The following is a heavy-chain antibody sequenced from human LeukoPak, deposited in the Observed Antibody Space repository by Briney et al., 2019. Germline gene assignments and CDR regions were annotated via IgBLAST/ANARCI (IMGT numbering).Heavy chain of an antibody. CDR3: ASKLVGSYSYFDY. D-gene: IGHD1-26*01. J-gene: IGHJ4*02. CDR2: IIPIFGTA. V-gene: IGHV1-69*01. Sequence: EASVKVSCKASGGTFSSYAISWVRQAPGQGLEWMGGIIPIFGTANYAQKFQGRVTITADESTSTAYMELSSLRSEDTAVYYCASKLVGSYSYFDYWGQGTLVTVSS. CDR1: GGTFSSYA.